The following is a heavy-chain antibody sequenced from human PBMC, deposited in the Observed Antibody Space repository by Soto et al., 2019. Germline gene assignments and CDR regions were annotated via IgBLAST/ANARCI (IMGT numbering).Heavy chain of an antibody. V-gene: IGHV3-23*01. CDR1: GFTFSSYA. D-gene: IGHD1-26*01. CDR3: AKAVSGSIRYFDY. CDR2: ISGSGVST. Sequence: ALRLSCAASGFTFSSYAMSWVRQAPGKGLEWVSLISGSGVSTYYADSVKGRFTISRDNSKNTLYLQMNSLRAEDTAVYYCAKAVSGSIRYFDYWGQGTLVTVSS. J-gene: IGHJ4*02.